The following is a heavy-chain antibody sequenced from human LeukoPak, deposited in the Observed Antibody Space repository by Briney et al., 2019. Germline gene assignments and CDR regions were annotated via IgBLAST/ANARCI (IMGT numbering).Heavy chain of an antibody. J-gene: IGHJ4*02. CDR3: ARVYTAFDY. CDR2: SRNKANSYTT. CDR1: GFTFSDHY. V-gene: IGHV3-72*01. D-gene: IGHD3-16*01. Sequence: GVSLRLSCAASGFTFSDHYMDWVRQAPGKGLEWVGRSRNKANSYTTSYAASVTGRFTISRGDSKNSLYLQMNSLKTEDTAVYYCARVYTAFDYWGQGTLVTVSS.